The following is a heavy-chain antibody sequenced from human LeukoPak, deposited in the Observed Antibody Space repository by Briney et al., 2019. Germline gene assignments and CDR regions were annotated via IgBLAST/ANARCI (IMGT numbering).Heavy chain of an antibody. CDR2: INSDGSST. V-gene: IGHV3-74*01. D-gene: IGHD4-17*01. CDR3: ARDRGTTVTNFDY. CDR1: GFTFSSYW. J-gene: IGHJ4*02. Sequence: GGSLRLSCAASGFTFSSYWMHWVRQAPGKGLVWVSRINSDGSSTSYADSVKGRFTISRDNSKNTLYLQMNSLRAEDTAVYYCARDRGTTVTNFDYWGQGTLVTVSS.